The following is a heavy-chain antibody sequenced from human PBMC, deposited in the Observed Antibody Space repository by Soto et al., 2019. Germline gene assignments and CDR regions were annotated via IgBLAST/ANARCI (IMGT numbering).Heavy chain of an antibody. J-gene: IGHJ5*02. D-gene: IGHD3-3*01. CDR2: ISHRGST. V-gene: IGHV4-4*02. CDR1: GDSLSSDKW. CDR3: AAVPLTSGVVSGRFDP. Sequence: QVHLQESGPRLVRPSGTLVLTCAVSGDSLSSDKWWTWVRQPPGKGLEWIGEISHRGSTNYSPSFKSRLSLSVDTTKTQFSPRLTSVTAADTAVYYCAAVPLTSGVVSGRFDPWGQGIKVTVSS.